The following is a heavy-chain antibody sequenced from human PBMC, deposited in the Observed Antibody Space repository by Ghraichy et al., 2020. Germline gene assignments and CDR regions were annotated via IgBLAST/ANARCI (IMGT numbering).Heavy chain of an antibody. Sequence: SETLSLTCTVSGGSISGYYWTWIRQPPGKGLEWIGYIYASGSTNYNPSLKSRVTISLDTSKNQFSLKLNSVTAADTAVYYCARRTAVTGTPQAWFDPWGQGTLVTVSS. CDR3: ARRTAVTGTPQAWFDP. CDR2: IYASGST. D-gene: IGHD6-19*01. V-gene: IGHV4-4*09. J-gene: IGHJ5*02. CDR1: GGSISGYY.